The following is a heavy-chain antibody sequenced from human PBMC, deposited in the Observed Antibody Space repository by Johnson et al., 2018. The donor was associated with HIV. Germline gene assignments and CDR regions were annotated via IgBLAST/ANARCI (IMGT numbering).Heavy chain of an antibody. CDR3: AGEREDGPMIPGAFDI. V-gene: IGHV3-11*04. J-gene: IGHJ3*02. Sequence: QVQLVESGGGVVQPGRSLRLSCAASGFIFSDYYMTWIRQAPGKGLEWVSYISSSGSTIYYADSVKGRFTISRDNAKNSLYLQMNSLRAEDTAVYYCAGEREDGPMIPGAFDIWGQGTMVTVSS. D-gene: IGHD3-22*01. CDR2: ISSSGSTI. CDR1: GFIFSDYY.